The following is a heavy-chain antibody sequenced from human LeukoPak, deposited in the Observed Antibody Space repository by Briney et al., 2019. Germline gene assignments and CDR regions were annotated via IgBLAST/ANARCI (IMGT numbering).Heavy chain of an antibody. V-gene: IGHV1-2*02. CDR3: ARARGYCTNGVCYTDWFGP. Sequence: ASVKVSCKASGYTFTGYYMHWVRQAPGQGLEWMGWINPNSGGTNYAQKFQGRVTMTRDTSISTAYMELSRLRSDDTAVYYCARARGYCTNGVCYTDWFGPWGQGTLVTVSS. CDR1: GYTFTGYY. J-gene: IGHJ5*02. D-gene: IGHD2-8*01. CDR2: INPNSGGT.